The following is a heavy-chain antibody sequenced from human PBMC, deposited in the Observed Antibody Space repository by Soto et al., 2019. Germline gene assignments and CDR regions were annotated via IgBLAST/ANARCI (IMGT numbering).Heavy chain of an antibody. CDR2: ISYDGGNK. CDR3: AKTLLLYSGSEDDT. D-gene: IGHD1-26*01. V-gene: IGHV3-30*18. CDR1: GFSFSGYG. Sequence: QVQLVESGGGVVQPGRSLRLSCAASGFSFSGYGMHWVRQAPDKGLEWVAIISYDGGNKYYAESVKGRFTISRDNSKNTVYMQMNSLRSEDTAVYYCAKTLLLYSGSEDDTWCQGALVTVSS. J-gene: IGHJ5*02.